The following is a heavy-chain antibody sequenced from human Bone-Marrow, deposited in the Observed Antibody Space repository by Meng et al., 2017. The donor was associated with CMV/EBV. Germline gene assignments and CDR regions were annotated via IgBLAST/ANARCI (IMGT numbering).Heavy chain of an antibody. CDR2: IIPIFGTA. V-gene: IGHV1-69*06. Sequence: GIFSSYAISWVRQAPGQGLEWMGGIIPIFGTANYAQKFQGRVTITADKSTSTAYMELSSLRSEDTAVYYCARLGAYYYDSSGYWVDYWGQGTLVTVSS. D-gene: IGHD3-22*01. CDR1: GIFSSYA. CDR3: ARLGAYYYDSSGYWVDY. J-gene: IGHJ4*02.